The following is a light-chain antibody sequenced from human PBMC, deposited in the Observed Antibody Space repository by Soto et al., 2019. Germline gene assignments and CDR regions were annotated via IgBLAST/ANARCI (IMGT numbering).Light chain of an antibody. J-gene: IGKJ2*01. Sequence: DIPMTQSPYSLSASLGDSVTITCRASQNIRTYLNWYQQKPGRAPKLLFHSASALPSGVPSRFSGSGSGTEFTLTMSGLQPEDFASYYCQQGLSTPYTFGQGTKVEIK. CDR3: QQGLSTPYT. CDR2: SAS. V-gene: IGKV1-39*01. CDR1: QNIRTY.